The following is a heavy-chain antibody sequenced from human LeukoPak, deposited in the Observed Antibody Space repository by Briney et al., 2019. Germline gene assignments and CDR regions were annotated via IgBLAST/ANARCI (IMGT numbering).Heavy chain of an antibody. Sequence: GGSLRLSCAASGFTVSSNYMSWVRQAPGKGLEWVSVIYSGGSTYYADSVKGRFTISRDNSKNTLYLQMNSLRAEDTAVYYCAREIDYGEVSSDYWGQGTLVTVSS. J-gene: IGHJ4*02. CDR1: GFTVSSNY. CDR2: IYSGGST. D-gene: IGHD4-17*01. CDR3: AREIDYGEVSSDY. V-gene: IGHV3-53*01.